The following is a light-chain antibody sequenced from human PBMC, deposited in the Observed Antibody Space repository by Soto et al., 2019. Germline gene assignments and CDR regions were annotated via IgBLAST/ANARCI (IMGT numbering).Light chain of an antibody. CDR1: SSNIGSNT. V-gene: IGLV1-44*01. CDR3: AAWDDSLSGWV. J-gene: IGLJ3*02. Sequence: QSVLTQPPSASGTPGQRVTISCSGSSSNIGSNTVNWYQQLPGTAPKLLIYSNNQRPSGVPDRFSGSKSGTSASLAISGLQSEDEAVYYCAAWDDSLSGWVFGGGTKVTVL. CDR2: SNN.